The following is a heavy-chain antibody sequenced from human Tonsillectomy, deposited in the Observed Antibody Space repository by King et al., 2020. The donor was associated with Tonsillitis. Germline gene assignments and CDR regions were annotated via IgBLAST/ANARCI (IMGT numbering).Heavy chain of an antibody. J-gene: IGHJ3*02. Sequence: QLQESGPGLVKPSETLSLTCTVSGVSIRSFYWSWIRQPPGKGLEWIGHFYYSGNTNYNPSLKSRVTISVDTSKNQFSLRLASVSAADTAVYYCARGSTMIRGVMYAFDIWGQGTMVTVSS. V-gene: IGHV4-59*01. D-gene: IGHD3-10*01. CDR2: FYYSGNT. CDR1: GVSIRSFY. CDR3: ARGSTMIRGVMYAFDI.